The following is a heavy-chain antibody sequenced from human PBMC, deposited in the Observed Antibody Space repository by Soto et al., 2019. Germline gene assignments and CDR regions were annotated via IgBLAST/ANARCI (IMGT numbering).Heavy chain of an antibody. CDR2: IYWDDDK. Sequence: QITLKESGPTRVKPTQTLTLTCTFSGFSLSTSGVGVGWIRQPPGKALEWLALIYWDDDKRYSPSLKSRLTITKDTSNNQVVLTMTHMDPVDTATYYCAHRAVYRGSYWDGGYFDYWGLGTLVTISS. V-gene: IGHV2-5*02. D-gene: IGHD1-26*01. CDR1: GFSLSTSGVG. CDR3: AHRAVYRGSYWDGGYFDY. J-gene: IGHJ4*02.